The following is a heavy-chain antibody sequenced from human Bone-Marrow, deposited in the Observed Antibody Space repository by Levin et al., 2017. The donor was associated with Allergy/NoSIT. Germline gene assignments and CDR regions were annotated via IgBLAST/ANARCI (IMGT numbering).Heavy chain of an antibody. J-gene: IGHJ4*02. CDR2: ISSRSTYI. CDR1: GFNFSNYN. Sequence: GESLKISCAASGFNFSNYNMNWVRQAPGKGLEWVSSISSRSTYIYYADSVKGRFTVSRDNAKNSLYLQMNSLRDEDTAVYYCANLRGLGFGERGHYWGQGTLVTVSS. CDR3: ANLRGLGFGERGHY. D-gene: IGHD3-10*01. V-gene: IGHV3-21*01.